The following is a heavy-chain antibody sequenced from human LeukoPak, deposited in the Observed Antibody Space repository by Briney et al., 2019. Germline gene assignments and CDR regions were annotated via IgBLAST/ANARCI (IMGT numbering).Heavy chain of an antibody. D-gene: IGHD3-9*01. V-gene: IGHV3-23*01. J-gene: IGHJ4*02. CDR1: GFTFSSYW. Sequence: SGGSLRLSCAASGFTFSSYWMSWVRQAPGKGLEWVSVISGSGGSTYYADSVKGRFTISRDNSKNTLYLQMNSLRAEDTAVYYCAKASRGYFDWLFYFDYWGQGSLVTVSS. CDR3: AKASRGYFDWLFYFDY. CDR2: ISGSGGST.